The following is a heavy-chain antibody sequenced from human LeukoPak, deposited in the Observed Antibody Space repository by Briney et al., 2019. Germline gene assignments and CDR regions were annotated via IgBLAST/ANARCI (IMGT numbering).Heavy chain of an antibody. CDR1: GGSISSSSYY. D-gene: IGHD1-26*01. CDR3: ARFRINSGSYYFDY. CDR2: IYYSGST. V-gene: IGHV4-39*01. J-gene: IGHJ4*02. Sequence: SETLSLTCTVSGGSISSSSYYWGWIRQPPGKGLEWIGSIYYSGSTYYNPSLKSRVTIFVDTSKNQFSLKLSSVTAADTAVYYCARFRINSGSYYFDYWGQGTLVTVSS.